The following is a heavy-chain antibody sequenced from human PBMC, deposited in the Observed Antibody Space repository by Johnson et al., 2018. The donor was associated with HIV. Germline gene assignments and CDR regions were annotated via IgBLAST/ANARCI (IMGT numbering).Heavy chain of an antibody. CDR1: GFTFSSYA. J-gene: IGHJ3*02. D-gene: IGHD4-17*01. Sequence: QMLLVESGGGLVKPGGSLKLSCAASGFTFSSYAMHWVRQAPGKGLEWVAVISYDGSNKYYADSVKGRFTISRDNSKNTLYLQMNSLRAEDTAVYYCARGEDGVDAFDIWGQGTMVTVSS. CDR2: ISYDGSNK. CDR3: ARGEDGVDAFDI. V-gene: IGHV3-30*04.